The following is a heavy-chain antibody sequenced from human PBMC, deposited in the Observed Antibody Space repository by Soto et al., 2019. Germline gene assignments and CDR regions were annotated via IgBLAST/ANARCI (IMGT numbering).Heavy chain of an antibody. J-gene: IGHJ6*02. CDR3: ARDSSIAARPYYYYGMDV. D-gene: IGHD6-6*01. CDR2: ISSSSSYI. V-gene: IGHV3-21*01. CDR1: GFTFSSYS. Sequence: EVQLVESGGGLVKPGGSLRLSCAASGFTFSSYSMNWVRQAPGKGLEWVSSISSSSSYIYYADSVKGRFTISRDNAKNSLYLQMNSLRAEDTAVYYCARDSSIAARPYYYYGMDVWGQGTTVTVAS.